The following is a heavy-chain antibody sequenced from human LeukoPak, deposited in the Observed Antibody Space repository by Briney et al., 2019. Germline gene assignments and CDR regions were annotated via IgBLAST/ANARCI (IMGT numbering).Heavy chain of an antibody. D-gene: IGHD1-26*01. CDR2: MNPSTGDT. J-gene: IGHJ4*02. V-gene: IGHV1-8*01. CDR1: GYTFTGYD. Sequence: ASVRVSCKASGYTFTGYDINWVRQAIGQGLEWMGWMNPSTGDTGYAQKFQGRVTMTRNTSVDTAFMELSGLGSEDTAVYSCTRGSLSGSSRDYWGQGTLATVSS. CDR3: TRGSLSGSSRDY.